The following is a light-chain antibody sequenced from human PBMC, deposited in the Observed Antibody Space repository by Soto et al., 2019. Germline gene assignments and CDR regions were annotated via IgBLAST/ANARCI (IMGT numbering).Light chain of an antibody. J-gene: IGLJ1*01. CDR2: GVT. Sequence: QSALTQPASVSGSPGQSITISCTGTNSDVGRFNLVSWYQHHPDKAPKLMIFGVTKRPSGVSNRFSGSKSGNTASLTISGLQAEDEADYYCCSYATGGTYVFGTGIKLTVL. V-gene: IGLV2-23*02. CDR3: CSYATGGTYV. CDR1: NSDVGRFNL.